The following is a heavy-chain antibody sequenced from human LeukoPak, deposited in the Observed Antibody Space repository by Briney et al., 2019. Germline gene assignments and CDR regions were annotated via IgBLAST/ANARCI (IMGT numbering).Heavy chain of an antibody. CDR2: ISAYNGNT. J-gene: IGHJ4*02. Sequence: ASVKVSCKASGDTFSSYTITWVRQAPGQGLEWMGWISAYNGNTNYAQKLQGRVTMTTDTSTSTAYMELRSLRSDDTAVYYCARDVRSSGWSFDYWGQGTLVTVSS. D-gene: IGHD6-19*01. CDR1: GDTFSSYT. V-gene: IGHV1-18*01. CDR3: ARDVRSSGWSFDY.